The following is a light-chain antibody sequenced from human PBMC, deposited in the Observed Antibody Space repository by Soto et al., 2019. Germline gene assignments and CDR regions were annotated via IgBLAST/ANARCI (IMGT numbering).Light chain of an antibody. Sequence: QAVLTQPPSVSGAPGQRVTISCTGNNSNIGSGYGLHWYQQFPGMAPKLLIYGDNNRPSGVPDRFSGSTSGTSASLAITGLQAEDEADYYCQSYASTLSASVYGGGTKLTVL. CDR3: QSYASTLSASV. CDR2: GDN. J-gene: IGLJ3*02. CDR1: NSNIGSGYG. V-gene: IGLV1-40*01.